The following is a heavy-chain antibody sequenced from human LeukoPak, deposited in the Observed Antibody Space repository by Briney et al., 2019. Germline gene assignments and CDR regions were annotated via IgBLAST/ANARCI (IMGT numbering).Heavy chain of an antibody. V-gene: IGHV4-38-2*02. D-gene: IGHD3-22*01. Sequence: SETLSLTCTVPGYSISSGYYWGWIRQPPGKGLEWIGSIYHSGSTYYNPSLKSRVTISVDTSKNQFSLKLSSVTAADTAVYYCARGPGYYYDSSGFVDGVNWLDPWGQGTLVTVSS. CDR2: IYHSGST. CDR3: ARGPGYYYDSSGFVDGVNWLDP. J-gene: IGHJ5*02. CDR1: GYSISSGYY.